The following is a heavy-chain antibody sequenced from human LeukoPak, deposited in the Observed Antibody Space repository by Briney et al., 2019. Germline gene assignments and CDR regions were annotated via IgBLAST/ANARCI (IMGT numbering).Heavy chain of an antibody. CDR2: IIPILGIA. D-gene: IGHD5-18*01. Sequence: GASVKVSCKASGGTFSSYAISWVRQAPGQGLEWMGRIIPILGIANYAQKFQGRVTITADKSTSTAYMELSSLRSEDTAVYYCARGLETPGIQLWLPFDYWGQGTLVTVSS. J-gene: IGHJ4*02. V-gene: IGHV1-69*04. CDR1: GGTFSSYA. CDR3: ARGLETPGIQLWLPFDY.